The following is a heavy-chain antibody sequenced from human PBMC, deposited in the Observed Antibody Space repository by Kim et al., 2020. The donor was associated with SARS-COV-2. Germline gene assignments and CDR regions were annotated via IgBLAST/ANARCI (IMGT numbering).Heavy chain of an antibody. CDR3: ARHLMVTAILPDY. CDR2: ISGSGVST. V-gene: IGHV3-23*01. Sequence: GGSLRLSCAASGFTFSSYAMSWVRQAPGKGLEWVSAISGSGVSTYYADSVKGRFTISRDNSKNTLYLQMNSLRAEDTAVYYCARHLMVTAILPDYWGQGTLVTVSS. D-gene: IGHD2-21*02. J-gene: IGHJ4*02. CDR1: GFTFSSYA.